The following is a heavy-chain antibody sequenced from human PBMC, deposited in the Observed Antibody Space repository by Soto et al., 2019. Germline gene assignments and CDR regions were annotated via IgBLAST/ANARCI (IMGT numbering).Heavy chain of an antibody. CDR3: TRQRSSGCLYYFAY. CDR1: GGSISSSSYY. J-gene: IGHJ4*02. Sequence: SETLSLTCTVSGGSISSSSYYWGWIRQPPGKGLEWIGSIYYSGSTYYNPSLKSRVTISVDTSKNQFSLKLSSVTAADTAVYYCTRQRSSGCLYYFAYWGQGTLVTVSS. D-gene: IGHD6-19*01. CDR2: IYYSGST. V-gene: IGHV4-39*01.